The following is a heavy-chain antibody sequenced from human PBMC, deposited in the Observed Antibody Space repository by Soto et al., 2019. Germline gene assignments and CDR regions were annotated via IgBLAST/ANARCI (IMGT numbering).Heavy chain of an antibody. V-gene: IGHV3-23*01. Sequence: EVQLLESGGGLVQPGGSLRLSCAASGFTFSNYAMTWVRRAPGKGLEWVSVINISGDRTYHADSVKGRFTISSDNSKNTVYLQMNSLRAEDTAVYYCGKDAPPYSSGWEVDYWGQGTQVTVSS. CDR2: INISGDRT. CDR1: GFTFSNYA. D-gene: IGHD6-19*01. J-gene: IGHJ4*02. CDR3: GKDAPPYSSGWEVDY.